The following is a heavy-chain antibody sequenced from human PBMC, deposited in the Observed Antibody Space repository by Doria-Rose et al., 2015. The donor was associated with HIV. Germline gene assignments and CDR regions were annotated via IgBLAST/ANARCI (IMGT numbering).Heavy chain of an antibody. D-gene: IGHD6-13*01. CDR3: ARIKSSRWYHKYYFDF. CDR1: GVSLSSPGMG. J-gene: IGHJ4*02. CDR2: TFSDDER. V-gene: IGHV2-26*01. Sequence: QITLKESGPVLVKPTETLTLTCTVSGVSLSSPGMGVSWIRQPPGQALEWLANTFSDDERYYKTSLKSRLTISRGTSKSQVVLTMTDMDPVDTATYYCARIKSSRWYHKYYFDFWGQGTLVIVSA.